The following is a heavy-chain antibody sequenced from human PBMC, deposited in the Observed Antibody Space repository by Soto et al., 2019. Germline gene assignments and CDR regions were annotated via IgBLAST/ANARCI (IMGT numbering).Heavy chain of an antibody. CDR3: ARYYDFWSGYEFYYGMDV. J-gene: IGHJ6*02. Sequence: QVQLVQSGAEVKKPGASVKVSCKASGSTFTSYGISWVRQAPGQGLEWIGWISAYNDNTNYAQKLQGRVTMTTDTSTSTAYMELRSLRSDDTAVYYCARYYDFWSGYEFYYGMDVWGQGTTVTVSS. CDR2: ISAYNDNT. V-gene: IGHV1-18*04. D-gene: IGHD3-3*01. CDR1: GSTFTSYG.